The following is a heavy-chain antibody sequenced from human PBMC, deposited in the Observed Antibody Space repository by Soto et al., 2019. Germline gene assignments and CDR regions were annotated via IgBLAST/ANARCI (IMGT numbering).Heavy chain of an antibody. J-gene: IGHJ6*02. D-gene: IGHD3-3*01. V-gene: IGHV3-23*01. CDR3: AKDFTIFGVVMFGMDV. Sequence: GGSLRLSCAASGFTFSSYAMSWVRQAPGKGLEWVSAISGSGGSTYYADSVKGRFTISRGNSKNTLYLQMNSLRAEDTAVYYCAKDFTIFGVVMFGMDVWGQGTTVTVSS. CDR2: ISGSGGST. CDR1: GFTFSSYA.